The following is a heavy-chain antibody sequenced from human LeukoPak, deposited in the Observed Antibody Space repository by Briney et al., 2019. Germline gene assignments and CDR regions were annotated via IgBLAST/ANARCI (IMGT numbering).Heavy chain of an antibody. CDR1: GFTFSGYS. CDR2: ISCDGSNG. CDR3: ASEGGGYYDSSGTADFDY. D-gene: IGHD3-22*01. V-gene: IGHV3-30-3*01. J-gene: IGHJ4*02. Sequence: GGSLRLSCAAPGFTFSGYSMHWVRQAPGKGLEWVADISCDGSNGYYADSVKGRFTISRDNSKNTLYLQMNSLRAEDTAVYYCASEGGGYYDSSGTADFDYWGQGPLVPVSS.